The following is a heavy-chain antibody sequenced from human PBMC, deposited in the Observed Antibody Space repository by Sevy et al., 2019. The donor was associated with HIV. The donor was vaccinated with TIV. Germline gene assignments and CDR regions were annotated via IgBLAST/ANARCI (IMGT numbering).Heavy chain of an antibody. CDR2: MLYDGSYE. CDR1: GFSFSSYG. D-gene: IGHD4-17*01. CDR3: TKDPPVYGDFPYGMDV. V-gene: IGHV3-30*19. Sequence: GGSLRLSCAAFGFSFSSYGMHWVRQAPGKGPEWVAVMLYDGSYEYYADSVKGRFTISRDNFKNTLYLQMNTLRRDDTAAYFCTKDPPVYGDFPYGMDVWGQGTTVTVSS. J-gene: IGHJ6*02.